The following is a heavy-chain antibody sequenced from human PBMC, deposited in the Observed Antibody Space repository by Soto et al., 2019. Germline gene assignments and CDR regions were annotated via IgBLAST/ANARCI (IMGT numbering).Heavy chain of an antibody. V-gene: IGHV4-61*01. J-gene: IGHJ3*02. CDR3: ARDRGSTTAFDI. Sequence: KSSETLSLTCTVSGGSVSSGIYYWSWIRQPPGKGLELIGYIYYSGSTNYNPSLKSRVTISVDTSKNQFSLKLSSVTAADTAVYYCARDRGSTTAFDIWGQGTMVTVSS. CDR1: GGSVSSGIYY. CDR2: IYYSGST. D-gene: IGHD1-1*01.